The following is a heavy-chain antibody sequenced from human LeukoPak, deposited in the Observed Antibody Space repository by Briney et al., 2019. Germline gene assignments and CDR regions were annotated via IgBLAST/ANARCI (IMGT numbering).Heavy chain of an antibody. Sequence: SETLSLTCTVSGGSISSSSYYWGWIRQPPGKGLEWSGSIYYSGSTYYNPSLKSRVTISVDTSKNQFSLKLSSVTAADTVVYYCARQANDFWSGYSLGFGPWGQGTLVTVSS. V-gene: IGHV4-39*01. J-gene: IGHJ5*02. CDR1: GGSISSSSYY. CDR3: ARQANDFWSGYSLGFGP. D-gene: IGHD3-3*01. CDR2: IYYSGST.